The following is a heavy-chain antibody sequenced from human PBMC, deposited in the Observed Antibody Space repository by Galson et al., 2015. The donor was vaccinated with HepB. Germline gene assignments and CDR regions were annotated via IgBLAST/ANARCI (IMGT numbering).Heavy chain of an antibody. CDR1: GYTFTSYD. CDR3: ARSDSSDPIWDY. D-gene: IGHD3-22*01. V-gene: IGHV1-18*04. J-gene: IGHJ4*02. Sequence: SVKVSCKASGYTFTSYDISWVRQAPGQGLEWMGWISAYNGNTNYAQKLQGRVTMTTDTSTSTAYMELRSLRSDDKAVYYCARSDSSDPIWDYWGQGTLVTVSS. CDR2: ISAYNGNT.